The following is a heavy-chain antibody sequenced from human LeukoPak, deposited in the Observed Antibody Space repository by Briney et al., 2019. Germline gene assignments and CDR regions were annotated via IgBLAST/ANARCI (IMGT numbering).Heavy chain of an antibody. CDR3: AKDQSKSRRGYSYAPFDY. V-gene: IGHV3-43*02. CDR1: GFTFDDYA. J-gene: IGHJ4*02. D-gene: IGHD5-18*01. CDR2: ISGDGGST. Sequence: GGSLRLSCAASGFTFDDYAMHWVRQAPGKGLEWVSLISGDGGSTYYADSVKGRFTISRDNSKNSLYLQMNSLRTEDTALYYCAKDQSKSRRGYSYAPFDYWGQGTLVTVSS.